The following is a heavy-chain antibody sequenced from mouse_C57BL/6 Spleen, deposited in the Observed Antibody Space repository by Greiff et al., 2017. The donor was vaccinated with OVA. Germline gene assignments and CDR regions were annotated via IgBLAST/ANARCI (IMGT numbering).Heavy chain of an antibody. CDR1: GYTFTSYG. Sequence: QVQLKESGAELARPGASVKLSCKASGYTFTSYGISWVKQRTGQGLEWIGEIYPRSGNTYYNEKFKGKATLTADKSSSTAYMELRSLTSEDAAVYFGARSGYYGSSNGYWGQGTTLTVSS. CDR2: IYPRSGNT. D-gene: IGHD1-1*01. J-gene: IGHJ2*01. CDR3: ARSGYYGSSNGY. V-gene: IGHV1-81*01.